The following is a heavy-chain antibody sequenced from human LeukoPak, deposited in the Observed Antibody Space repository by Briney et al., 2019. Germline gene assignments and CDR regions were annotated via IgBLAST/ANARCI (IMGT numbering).Heavy chain of an antibody. J-gene: IGHJ5*02. CDR2: INAGNGNT. CDR1: GYTFTSYS. CDR3: ARGPSIAAAGPRRPWCDP. D-gene: IGHD6-13*01. V-gene: IGHV1-3*01. Sequence: SVKVSCKSSGYTFTSYSMHWVRQAPGQRLAWMGWINAGNGNTKYSQKLQGRVTITSDTSPNTAYMELSSLRYEDTAVYYCARGPSIAAAGPRRPWCDPWGQGTLVTVSS.